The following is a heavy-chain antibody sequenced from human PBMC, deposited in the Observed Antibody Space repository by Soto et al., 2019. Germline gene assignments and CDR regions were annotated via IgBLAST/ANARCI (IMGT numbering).Heavy chain of an antibody. D-gene: IGHD2-15*01. V-gene: IGHV4-30-4*01. CDR3: ARSSVVVVAAFYYYYGMDV. J-gene: IGHJ6*02. Sequence: QVQLQESGPGLVKPSQTLSLTCTVSGGSISSGDYYWSWIRQPPGKGLEWIGYIYYSGGTYYNPSLKSRVTISVDTSKNQFSLKLSSVTAADTAVYYCARSSVVVVAAFYYYYGMDVWGQGTTVTVSS. CDR1: GGSISSGDYY. CDR2: IYYSGGT.